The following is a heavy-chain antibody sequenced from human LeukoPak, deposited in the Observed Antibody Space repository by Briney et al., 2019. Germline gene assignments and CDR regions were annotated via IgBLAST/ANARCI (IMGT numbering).Heavy chain of an antibody. CDR2: ISYDGSNK. V-gene: IGHV3-30-3*01. CDR1: GFTFSSYA. J-gene: IGHJ4*02. Sequence: AGRSLRLSCAASGFTFSSYAMHWVRQAPGKGLEWVAVISYDGSNKSYADSVKGRFTISRDNSKNTLYLQMNSLRAEDTAVYYCARVLNYYDSSGYYRDYWGQGTLVTVSS. CDR3: ARVLNYYDSSGYYRDY. D-gene: IGHD3-22*01.